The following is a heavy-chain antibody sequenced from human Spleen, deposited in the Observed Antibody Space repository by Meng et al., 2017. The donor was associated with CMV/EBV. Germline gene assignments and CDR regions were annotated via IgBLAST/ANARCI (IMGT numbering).Heavy chain of an antibody. D-gene: IGHD3-10*01. CDR2: ISGSGGST. V-gene: IGHV3-23*01. CDR3: ARGFADGIY. J-gene: IGHJ4*02. Sequence: GESLKISCAASGFTFSSYAMSWVRQAPGKGLEWVSAISGSGGSTYYADSVKGRFTISRDNAKNSVYLELNSLRVEDTAIYYCARGFADGIYWGQGTLVTVSS. CDR1: GFTFSSYA.